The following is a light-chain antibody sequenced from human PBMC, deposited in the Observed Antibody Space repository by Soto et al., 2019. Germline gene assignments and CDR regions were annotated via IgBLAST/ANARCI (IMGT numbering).Light chain of an antibody. J-gene: IGKJ5*01. V-gene: IGKV4-1*01. CDR2: WAS. Sequence: DIVMTQSPDSLAVSLGERATINCKSSQSVLSSSNNKNYLNWYQQKPGQPPTLLIYWASTRESGVPDRFSGSGSGTDFTLTISSLQAEDVAVYYCQQYYSPPITFGQGTRLEIK. CDR3: QQYYSPPIT. CDR1: QSVLSSSNNKNY.